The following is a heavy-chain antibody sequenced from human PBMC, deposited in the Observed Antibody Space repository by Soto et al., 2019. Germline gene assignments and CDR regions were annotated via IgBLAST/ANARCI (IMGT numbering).Heavy chain of an antibody. Sequence: TLSLTCTVSGGSISSGGYYWSWIRQHPGKGLEWIGYIYYSGSTYYNPSLKSRVTISVDTSKNQFSLKLSSVTAADTAVYYCARAASGNYDFWSGYSDMDVWGKGTTVTVSS. D-gene: IGHD3-3*01. J-gene: IGHJ6*03. CDR2: IYYSGST. V-gene: IGHV4-31*03. CDR1: GGSISSGGYY. CDR3: ARAASGNYDFWSGYSDMDV.